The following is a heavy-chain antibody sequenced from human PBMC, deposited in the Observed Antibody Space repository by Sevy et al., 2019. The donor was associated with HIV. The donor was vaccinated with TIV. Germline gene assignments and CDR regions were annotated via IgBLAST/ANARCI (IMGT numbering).Heavy chain of an antibody. CDR3: ARRAMTLWAFDI. CDR1: GASIGSSTYY. V-gene: IGHV4-39*01. D-gene: IGHD3-10*01. CDR2: IYYSGST. J-gene: IGHJ3*02. Sequence: SETLSLTCTVSGASIGSSTYYWGWIRQPLGKGLEWIGSIYYSGSTYYNPSLKSRVTISVETSKNQFSLKLSSVTAADTAVYYCARRAMTLWAFDIWGQGTMVTVSS.